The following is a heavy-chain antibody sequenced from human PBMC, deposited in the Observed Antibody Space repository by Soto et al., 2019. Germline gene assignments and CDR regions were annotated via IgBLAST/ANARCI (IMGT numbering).Heavy chain of an antibody. Sequence: ASVKVSCKASGYTFTGYYMHWVRQAPGQGLEWMGWINPNSGGTNYAQKFQGWVTMTRDTSISTAYMELSRLRSDDTAVYYCANHRLGPGFHYYYMDVCGKGTTVTVSS. V-gene: IGHV1-2*04. CDR3: ANHRLGPGFHYYYMDV. CDR1: GYTFTGYY. J-gene: IGHJ6*03. CDR2: INPNSGGT.